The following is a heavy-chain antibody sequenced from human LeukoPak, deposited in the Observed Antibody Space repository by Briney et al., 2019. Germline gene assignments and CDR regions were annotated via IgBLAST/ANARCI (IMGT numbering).Heavy chain of an antibody. CDR3: ASGYYYGSGIRGRDAFDI. CDR1: GYNFNSYW. CDR2: IDPSDSYT. Sequence: GESLKISCKGSGYNFNSYWISWVRQMPGKGLEWMGRIDPSDSYTNYSPSFQGHVTISADKSISTAYLQWSSLKASDTAMYYCASGYYYGSGIRGRDAFDIWGQGTMVTVSS. J-gene: IGHJ3*02. V-gene: IGHV5-10-1*01. D-gene: IGHD3-10*01.